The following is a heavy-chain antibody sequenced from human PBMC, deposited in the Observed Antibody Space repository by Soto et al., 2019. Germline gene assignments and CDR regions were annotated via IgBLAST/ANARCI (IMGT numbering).Heavy chain of an antibody. D-gene: IGHD3-3*01. CDR1: GYTFTSYG. J-gene: IGHJ6*02. Sequence: ASVKVSCKASGYTFTSYGISWVRQAPGQGLEWMGWISAYNGNTNYAQKLQGRVTMTTDTSTSTAYMELRSLRSDDTAVYYCAREREPITYYVFWRAGTGPDCYGMDVWGQGTTVTVPS. CDR3: AREREPITYYVFWRAGTGPDCYGMDV. CDR2: ISAYNGNT. V-gene: IGHV1-18*01.